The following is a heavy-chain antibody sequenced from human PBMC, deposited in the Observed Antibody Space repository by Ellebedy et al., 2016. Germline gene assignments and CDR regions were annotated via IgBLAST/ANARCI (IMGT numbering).Heavy chain of an antibody. J-gene: IGHJ4*02. Sequence: SETLSLTXAVYGGSFSGYYWSWIRQPPGKGLEWIGEINHSGSTNYNPSLKSRVTISVDTSKNQFSLKLSSVTAADTAVYYCARVPRYCSSTSCYRAFDYWGQGTLVTVSS. CDR2: INHSGST. CDR1: GGSFSGYY. CDR3: ARVPRYCSSTSCYRAFDY. D-gene: IGHD2-2*01. V-gene: IGHV4-34*01.